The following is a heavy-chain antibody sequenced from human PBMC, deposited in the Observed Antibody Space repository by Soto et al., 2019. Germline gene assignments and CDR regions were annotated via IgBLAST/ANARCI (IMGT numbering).Heavy chain of an antibody. Sequence: QITLKESGPTLVKPTQTLTLTCTFSGFSLSTSGVSVGWIRQPPGKALEWLALIYWDNDKRYSPSLKSRVTIAKDTSKNQVVLTMTNMDPVDTATYYCAHRRDFFNWWGQGTLVTVSS. CDR3: AHRRDFFNW. D-gene: IGHD3-3*01. CDR2: IYWDNDK. V-gene: IGHV2-5*02. CDR1: GFSLSTSGVS. J-gene: IGHJ4*02.